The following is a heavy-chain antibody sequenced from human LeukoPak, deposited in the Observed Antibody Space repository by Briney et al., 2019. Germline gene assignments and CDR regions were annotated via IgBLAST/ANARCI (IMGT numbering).Heavy chain of an antibody. CDR1: GGSISSASHY. Sequence: SETLSLTCTVSGGSISSASHYWSWIRQPAGKGLEWIGRIYSSGSTNYNPSLKSRVTMSVDTSKNHFSLKLTSVTAADTAVYYCARHLLLWFGELYGPNWFDPWGQGTLVTVSS. V-gene: IGHV4-61*02. CDR2: IYSSGST. D-gene: IGHD3-10*01. CDR3: ARHLLLWFGELYGPNWFDP. J-gene: IGHJ5*02.